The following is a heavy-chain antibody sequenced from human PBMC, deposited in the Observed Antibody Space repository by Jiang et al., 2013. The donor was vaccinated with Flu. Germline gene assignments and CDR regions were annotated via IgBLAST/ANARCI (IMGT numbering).Heavy chain of an antibody. D-gene: IGHD1-1*01. CDR1: GFTFSSYW. CDR3: ARDDTWKLDY. CDR2: IKQDGSDK. Sequence: LVEVWGRALVRAGGVPSRLSCAASGFTFSSYWMSWVRLAPGKGLEWVANIKQDGSDKNHVDSVKGRFTISRDNAKSSLYLQMNSLRADDTAVYYCARDDTWKLDYWGQGILVTVSS. J-gene: IGHJ4*02. V-gene: IGHV3-7*03.